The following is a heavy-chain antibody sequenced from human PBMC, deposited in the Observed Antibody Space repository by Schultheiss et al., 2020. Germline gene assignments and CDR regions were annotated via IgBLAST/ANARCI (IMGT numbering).Heavy chain of an antibody. D-gene: IGHD1-7*01. CDR2: ISYDGSNK. Sequence: GGSLRLSCAASGFTFSSYSMNWVRQAPGKGLEWVAVISYDGSNKYYADSVKGRFTISRDNSKNTLYLQMNSLRAEDTAVYYCTRDRGELPFEYWGQGALVTVYS. CDR1: GFTFSSYS. V-gene: IGHV3-30*03. CDR3: TRDRGELPFEY. J-gene: IGHJ4*02.